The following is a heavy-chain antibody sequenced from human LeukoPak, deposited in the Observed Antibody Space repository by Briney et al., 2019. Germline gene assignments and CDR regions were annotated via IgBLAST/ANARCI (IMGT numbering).Heavy chain of an antibody. CDR3: ARLDSSGYYLSAFDI. Sequence: GESLKISCEGSGYSFTSYWIGWVRQMPGKGLEWMGIIYPGDSDTRYSPSFQGQVTISADKSISTAYLQWSSLKASDTAMYYCARLDSSGYYLSAFDIWGQGTMVTVSS. J-gene: IGHJ3*02. CDR2: IYPGDSDT. V-gene: IGHV5-51*01. CDR1: GYSFTSYW. D-gene: IGHD3-22*01.